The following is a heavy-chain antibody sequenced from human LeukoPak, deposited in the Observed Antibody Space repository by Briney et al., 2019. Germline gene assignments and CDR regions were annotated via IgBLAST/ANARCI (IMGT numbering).Heavy chain of an antibody. CDR2: INGEASAT. Sequence: PGGSLRLSCAASGFIFGIYWMHWVRHPPGEGLVWVSHINGEASATSYAESVRGRFTTSRENTKNTLSLQMSSLRPEDTAVYYCVSPLTPDNWFDPWGPGSLVTVSS. D-gene: IGHD1-14*01. CDR1: GFIFGIYW. CDR3: VSPLTPDNWFDP. J-gene: IGHJ5*02. V-gene: IGHV3-74*01.